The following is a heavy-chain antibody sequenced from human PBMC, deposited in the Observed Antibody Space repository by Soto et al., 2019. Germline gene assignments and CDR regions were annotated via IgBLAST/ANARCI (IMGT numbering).Heavy chain of an antibody. Sequence: SVKVSCKASGGTFSSYAISWVRQAPGEGLEWMGGIIPIFGTANYAQKFQGRVTITADKSTSTAYMELSSLRSEDPAVYYCARDPLPTPVVTYDAFDIWGQGTMVTVSS. CDR3: ARDPLPTPVVTYDAFDI. J-gene: IGHJ3*02. CDR2: IIPIFGTA. CDR1: GGTFSSYA. V-gene: IGHV1-69*06. D-gene: IGHD2-21*02.